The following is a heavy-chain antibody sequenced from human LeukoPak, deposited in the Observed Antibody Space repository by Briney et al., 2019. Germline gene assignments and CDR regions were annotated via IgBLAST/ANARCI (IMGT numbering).Heavy chain of an antibody. Sequence: GGSLRLSCAASGFTFSSYGMHWVRQAPGKGLELVAFIRYDGSNKYYADSVKGRFTISRDNSKNTLYLQMNSLRAEDTAVYYCAKDLIMPEYPVNYWGQGTLVTVSS. J-gene: IGHJ4*02. D-gene: IGHD3-10*01. CDR3: AKDLIMPEYPVNY. CDR1: GFTFSSYG. V-gene: IGHV3-30*02. CDR2: IRYDGSNK.